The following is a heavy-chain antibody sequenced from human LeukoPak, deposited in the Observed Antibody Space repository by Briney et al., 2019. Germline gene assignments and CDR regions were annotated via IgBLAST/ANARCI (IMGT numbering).Heavy chain of an antibody. CDR3: ARVSYGGNPGYYFDY. V-gene: IGHV4-59*01. CDR1: GDSMSSYY. J-gene: IGHJ4*02. Sequence: SETLSLTCTVSGDSMSSYYWSWIRQPPGKGLEWIGNIYYSGSTNYNPSLQSRVTISVDTSKNQFSLKLSSVTAADTAVYYCARVSYGGNPGYYFDYWGQGTLVTVSS. D-gene: IGHD4-23*01. CDR2: IYYSGST.